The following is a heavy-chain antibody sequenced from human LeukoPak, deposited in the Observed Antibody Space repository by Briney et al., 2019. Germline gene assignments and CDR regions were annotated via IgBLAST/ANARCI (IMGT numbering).Heavy chain of an antibody. D-gene: IGHD3-10*01. Sequence: ASVKVSCKASGYTFTSYDINWVRQAPGQGLEWMGWISAYNGNTNYAQKLQGRVTMTTDTSTSTAYMELRSLRSDDTAVYYCARVGTYYYGSGSYPFDYWGQGTLVTVSS. J-gene: IGHJ4*02. V-gene: IGHV1-18*01. CDR1: GYTFTSYD. CDR2: ISAYNGNT. CDR3: ARVGTYYYGSGSYPFDY.